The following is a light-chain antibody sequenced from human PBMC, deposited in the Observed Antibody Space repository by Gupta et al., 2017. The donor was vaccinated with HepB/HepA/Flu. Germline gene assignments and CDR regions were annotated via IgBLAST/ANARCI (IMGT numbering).Light chain of an antibody. J-gene: IGKJ4*01. V-gene: IGKV1-39*01. CDR2: AAS. CDR3: QQSDSTPVT. Sequence: DIQITQSPSSLSASVGDRVTITCRASQSISSYLNWYQQKPGKAPKLLIYAASSLQSGVPSRFSGSGSGTDFTLTISRLQPEDFATYYCQQSDSTPVTFGGGTKVDIK. CDR1: QSISSY.